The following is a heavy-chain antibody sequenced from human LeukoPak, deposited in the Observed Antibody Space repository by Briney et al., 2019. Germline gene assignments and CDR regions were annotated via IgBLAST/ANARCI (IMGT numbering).Heavy chain of an antibody. CDR2: IYYSGST. V-gene: IGHV4-59*08. CDR3: ARAYGYEYNWFDT. CDR1: GGSISSYY. Sequence: SETLSRTCTVSGGSISSYYWSWIRKPPGHGLVWIGYIYYSGSTNYNPSLKSRVTISVATSKNQFSLKLSSVTAADTAVFYWARAYGYEYNWFDTWGQGTLVTVSS. J-gene: IGHJ5*02. D-gene: IGHD5-12*01.